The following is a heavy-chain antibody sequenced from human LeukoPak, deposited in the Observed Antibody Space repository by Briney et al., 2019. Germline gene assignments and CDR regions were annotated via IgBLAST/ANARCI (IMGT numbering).Heavy chain of an antibody. V-gene: IGHV1-69*01. CDR2: IIPIFGTA. CDR1: GGTFSSYA. D-gene: IGHD1-26*01. J-gene: IGHJ5*02. CDR3: ARGTSGGSYVLYFDP. Sequence: SVKVSCKASGGTFSSYAISWVRQAPGQGLEWMGGIIPIFGTANYAQKFQGRVTITADESTSTAYMELSSLRAEDTAVYYCARGTSGGSYVLYFDPWGQGTLVTVSS.